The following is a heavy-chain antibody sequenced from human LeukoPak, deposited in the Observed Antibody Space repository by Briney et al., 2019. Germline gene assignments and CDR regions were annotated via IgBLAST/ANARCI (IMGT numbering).Heavy chain of an antibody. CDR3: ARSPSDFWSGYSIDY. V-gene: IGHV3-64*01. CDR1: GFTFSNDA. CDR2: ISSNGGST. J-gene: IGHJ4*02. Sequence: GGSLRLSCAASGFTFSNDAMTWVRQAPGKGLEYVSAISSNGGSTYYANSVKGRFTISRDNSKNTLYLQMGSLRAEDMAVYYCARSPSDFWSGYSIDYWGQGTLVTVSS. D-gene: IGHD3-3*01.